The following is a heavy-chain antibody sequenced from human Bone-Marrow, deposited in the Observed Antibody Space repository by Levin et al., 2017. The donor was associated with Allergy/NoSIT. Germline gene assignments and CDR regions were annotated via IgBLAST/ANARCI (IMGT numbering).Heavy chain of an antibody. J-gene: IGHJ3*02. CDR1: GFTFSSYA. CDR2: ISYDGSNK. Sequence: GGSLRLSCAASGFTFSSYAMHWVRQAPGKGLEWVAVISYDGSNKYYADSVKGRFTISRDNSKNTLYLQMNSLRAEDTAVYYCARGGIVVVPAATSDEGVAFDIWGQGTMVTVSS. CDR3: ARGGIVVVPAATSDEGVAFDI. D-gene: IGHD2-2*01. V-gene: IGHV3-30-3*01.